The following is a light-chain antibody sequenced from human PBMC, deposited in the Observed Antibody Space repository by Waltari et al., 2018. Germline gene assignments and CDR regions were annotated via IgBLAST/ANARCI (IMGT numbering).Light chain of an antibody. CDR1: HANPGSTY. CDR3: ASWDDSHYV. Sequence: QSVLTQPPSASGTPGQRVSISLSGRHANPGSTYLYWYQQFPGMAPKLLLYRNNQRPSGVPDRFSGSKFGTSASLAISGLRSEDEAVYYCASWDDSHYVFGTGTKVTVL. V-gene: IGLV1-47*01. J-gene: IGLJ1*01. CDR2: RNN.